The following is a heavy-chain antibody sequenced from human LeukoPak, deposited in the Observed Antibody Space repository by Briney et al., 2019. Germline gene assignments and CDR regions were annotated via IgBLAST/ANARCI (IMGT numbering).Heavy chain of an antibody. CDR3: AGGYCSSTSCYPFDY. Sequence: SGTLSLTCAVAGYSISSGYYWGWIRQPPGKGLEWIGSIYHSGSTYYNPSLKSRVTISVDTSKNQFSLKLSSVTAADTAVYYCAGGYCSSTSCYPFDYWGQGTLVTVSS. D-gene: IGHD2-2*01. CDR1: GYSISSGYY. V-gene: IGHV4-38-2*01. J-gene: IGHJ4*02. CDR2: IYHSGST.